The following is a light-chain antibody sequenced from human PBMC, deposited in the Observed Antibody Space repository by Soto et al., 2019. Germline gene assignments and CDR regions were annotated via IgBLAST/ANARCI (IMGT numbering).Light chain of an antibody. Sequence: DIQMTQSPSTLSASVGDTVTITCRASQSVDKWLAWYQQKPGRAPKLLIYKASTLEGGVPSRFGGSGSGTEFTLTISNLQPDDFATYYCQQYDTSSRAFGQGTTVVVK. CDR3: QQYDTSSRA. J-gene: IGKJ1*01. CDR1: QSVDKW. V-gene: IGKV1-5*03. CDR2: KAS.